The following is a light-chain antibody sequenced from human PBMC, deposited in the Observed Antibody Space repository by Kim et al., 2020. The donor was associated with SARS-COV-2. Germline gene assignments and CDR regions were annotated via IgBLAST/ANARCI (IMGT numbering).Light chain of an antibody. CDR2: DVN. V-gene: IGLV2-14*03. CDR1: NSDVGTYNY. Sequence: GHSITISCTGTNSDVGTYNYVSWYQQYPGKAPKLMIYDVNKRPSGISNRFSGSKSGNTASLTISGLQAEDEADYYCSSYATSRSYVFGTGTKVTVL. J-gene: IGLJ1*01. CDR3: SSYATSRSYV.